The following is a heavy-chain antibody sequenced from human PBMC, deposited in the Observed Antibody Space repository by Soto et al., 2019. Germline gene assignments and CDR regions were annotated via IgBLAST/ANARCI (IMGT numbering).Heavy chain of an antibody. Sequence: VESLKISCKGSGYSFTSYWISWVRQMPGKGLEWMGRIDPSDSYTNYSPSFQGHVTISADKSISTAYLQWSSLKVSDTAMYYCARHPRLALGYDMVYYYNGMDVWGQGTTVTVSS. CDR3: ARHPRLALGYDMVYYYNGMDV. CDR1: GYSFTSYW. V-gene: IGHV5-10-1*01. CDR2: IDPSDSYT. D-gene: IGHD5-12*01. J-gene: IGHJ6*02.